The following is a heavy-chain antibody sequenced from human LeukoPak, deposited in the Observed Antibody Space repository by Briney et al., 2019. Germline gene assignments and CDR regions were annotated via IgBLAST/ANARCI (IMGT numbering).Heavy chain of an antibody. V-gene: IGHV3-7*01. CDR2: IQSDGSEK. D-gene: IGHD2-2*01. J-gene: IGHJ4*02. Sequence: GGSLRLSCAASGFTFRSYWMSWVRQAPGKGLEWVANIQSDGSEKNYIDSVQGRFTISRDNAKTSLYLQMNSLTAEDTAVYYCARENCSSTSCYVFRNHPFDYWGQGTLVTVSS. CDR3: ARENCSSTSCYVFRNHPFDY. CDR1: GFTFRSYW.